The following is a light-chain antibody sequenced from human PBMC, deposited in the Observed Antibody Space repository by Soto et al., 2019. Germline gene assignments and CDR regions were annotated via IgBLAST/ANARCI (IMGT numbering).Light chain of an antibody. CDR1: ESVTNY. V-gene: IGKV3-11*01. CDR3: HQYGSSPWT. Sequence: EIVMTQSPATVTVSPGGRCARSCRASESVTNYLAWYQQKPGQAPRLLVYDVSNRATGTPARFSGGGSGTDFTLTISRLEPEDFAVYHCHQYGSSPWTFGQGTKVDI. J-gene: IGKJ1*01. CDR2: DVS.